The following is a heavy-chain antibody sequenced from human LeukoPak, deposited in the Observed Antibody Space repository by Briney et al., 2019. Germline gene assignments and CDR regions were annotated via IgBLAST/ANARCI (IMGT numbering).Heavy chain of an antibody. CDR3: VRAENGMDV. Sequence: PGGSLRLSCAASGFTFSSYGMHWVRQAPGKGLEWVSAIYSGVGTNYADSVKGRFTISRDNSRNTLYLQMNSLRAEDTAVYYCVRAENGMDVWGRGTAVTVS. CDR1: GFTFSSYG. CDR2: IYSGVGT. V-gene: IGHV3-NL1*01. J-gene: IGHJ6*02.